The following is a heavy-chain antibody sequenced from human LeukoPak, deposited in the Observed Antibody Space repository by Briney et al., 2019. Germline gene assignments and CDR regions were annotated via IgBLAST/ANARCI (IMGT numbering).Heavy chain of an antibody. CDR3: ARDSEYYDYVWGSYRYRFDY. Sequence: GGSLRLSCAASGFTFSGYEMNWVRQAPGKGLEWVSYISSSGSTIYYADSVKGRFTISRDNAKNSLYLQMNSLRAEDTAVYYCARDSEYYDYVWGSYRYRFDYWGQGTLVTVSS. CDR1: GFTFSGYE. CDR2: ISSSGSTI. D-gene: IGHD3-16*02. V-gene: IGHV3-48*03. J-gene: IGHJ4*02.